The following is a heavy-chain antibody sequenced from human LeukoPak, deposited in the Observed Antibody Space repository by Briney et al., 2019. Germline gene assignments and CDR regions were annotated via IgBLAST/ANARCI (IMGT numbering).Heavy chain of an antibody. Sequence: ASVKVSCKASGYTFTSYGNSWVRQAPGQGLEWMGWISAYNGNTNYAQKLQGRVTMTTDTSTSTAYMELRSLRSDDTAVYYCARDPSGNYVHSFDYWGRGTLVTVSS. CDR2: ISAYNGNT. CDR3: ARDPSGNYVHSFDY. D-gene: IGHD1-7*01. J-gene: IGHJ4*02. CDR1: GYTFTSYG. V-gene: IGHV1-18*01.